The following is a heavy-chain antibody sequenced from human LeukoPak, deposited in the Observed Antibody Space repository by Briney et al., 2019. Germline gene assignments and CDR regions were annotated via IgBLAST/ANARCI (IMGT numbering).Heavy chain of an antibody. J-gene: IGHJ6*03. CDR3: ARSYGDYVSYYYMDV. D-gene: IGHD4-17*01. V-gene: IGHV4-59*01. CDR1: GGSISSYY. CDR2: INYSGST. Sequence: SETLSLTCTVSGGSISSYYWSWIRQPPGKGLEWIGYINYSGSTNYNPSLKSRVTISIDTSKNQFSLNLRSVTAADTAVYYCARSYGDYVSYYYMDVWGKGTTVTISS.